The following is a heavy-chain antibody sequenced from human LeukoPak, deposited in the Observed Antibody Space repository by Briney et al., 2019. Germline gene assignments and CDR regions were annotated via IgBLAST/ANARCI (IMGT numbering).Heavy chain of an antibody. CDR2: IKQDGSEK. Sequence: GGSLRLSCAASGFTFSSYWMSWVRQAPGKGLEWVANIKQDGSEKYYVDSVKGRFTISRDNAKNSLYLQMNSLRAEDTAVYYCAKDRNFPAFMVRGGNSWFDPWGQGTLVTVSS. CDR1: GFTFSSYW. J-gene: IGHJ5*02. D-gene: IGHD3-10*01. CDR3: AKDRNFPAFMVRGGNSWFDP. V-gene: IGHV3-7*03.